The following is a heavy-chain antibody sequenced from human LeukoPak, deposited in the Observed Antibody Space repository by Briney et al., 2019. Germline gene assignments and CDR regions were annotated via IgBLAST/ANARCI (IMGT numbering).Heavy chain of an antibody. CDR3: ALIAASGGHFAD. CDR2: ISSSGGST. D-gene: IGHD6-13*01. CDR1: GFTFRSYP. V-gene: IGHV3-23*01. J-gene: IGHJ4*02. Sequence: GGSLRLSCAASGFTFRSYPMSWVRQAPGKGLEWVSAISSSGGSTYYADSVKGRFTLSRDNSKNTLYLQMKSLRAEDTALYYCALIAASGGHFADWGQGTLVTVSS.